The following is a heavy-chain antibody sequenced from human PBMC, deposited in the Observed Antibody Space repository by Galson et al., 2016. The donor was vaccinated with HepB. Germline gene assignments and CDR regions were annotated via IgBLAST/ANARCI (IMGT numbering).Heavy chain of an antibody. CDR2: ISGSGGST. V-gene: IGHV3-23*01. D-gene: IGHD3-3*01. CDR3: AKDLGFLEWLFFDSYYYYGMDV. Sequence: SLRLSCAASGFTFSSYAMSWVRQAPGKGLEWASAISGSGGSTYYADSVKGRFTISRDNSKNTLYLQMTSLRAEDTAVYYCAKDLGFLEWLFFDSYYYYGMDVWGQGTTVAVSS. CDR1: GFTFSSYA. J-gene: IGHJ6*02.